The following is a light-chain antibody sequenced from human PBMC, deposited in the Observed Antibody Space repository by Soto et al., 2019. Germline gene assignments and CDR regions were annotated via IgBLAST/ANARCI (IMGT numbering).Light chain of an antibody. CDR1: SSDVGSYNR. CDR2: EVS. J-gene: IGLJ2*01. V-gene: IGLV2-18*02. CDR3: SSYTSSSTVV. Sequence: QSALTQPPSVSGSPGQSVTISCTGTSSDVGSYNRVSWYQQPPGTAPKLMIYEVSNRPSGVPDRFSGSKSGNTASLTISGRQAEDEADYYCSSYTSSSTVVFGGGTKVTVL.